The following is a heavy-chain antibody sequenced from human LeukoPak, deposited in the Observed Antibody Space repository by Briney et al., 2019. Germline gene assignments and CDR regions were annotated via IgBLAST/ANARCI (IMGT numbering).Heavy chain of an antibody. D-gene: IGHD6-13*01. J-gene: IGHJ6*02. CDR2: IYHSGST. CDR3: ARSGSSSWWYYYYGMDV. V-gene: IGHV4-4*02. CDR1: GFTVSSNY. Sequence: GSLRLSCAASGFTVSSNYMSWVRQAPGKGLEWLGEIYHSGSTNYNPSLKSRVTISVDKSKNQFSLKLSSVTAADTAVYYCARSGSSSWWYYYYGMDVWGQGTTVTVSS.